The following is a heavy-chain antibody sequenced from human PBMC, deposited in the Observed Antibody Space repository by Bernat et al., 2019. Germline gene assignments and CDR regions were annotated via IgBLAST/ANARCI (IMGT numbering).Heavy chain of an antibody. CDR3: AKESGYSSSWSYDN. CDR1: GFSFSNYA. CDR2: ISGNGGAT. D-gene: IGHD6-13*01. Sequence: VQLVESGGGLVKPGGSLRLSCAASGFSFSNYAMSWVRQAPGKGLEWVSTISGNGGATFYTDSVKGRFSISRDNSKNTLYLQINSLRVEDTAIYYCAKESGYSSSWSYDNWGQGTLVTVSS. J-gene: IGHJ4*02. V-gene: IGHV3-23*04.